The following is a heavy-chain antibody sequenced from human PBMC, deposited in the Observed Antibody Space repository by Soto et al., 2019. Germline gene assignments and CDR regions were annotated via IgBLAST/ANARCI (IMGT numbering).Heavy chain of an antibody. J-gene: IGHJ6*02. Sequence: WKTLRLSCASSGFTFSSYGMHWVRQAPGKGLEWVAVISYDGSNKYYADSVKCRFTISRDNSKNTLYLQMNSLRAEDTAVYYCAKDMGYYYDSSGYYIPGYYYYGMDVWGQGTTVTVSS. CDR3: AKDMGYYYDSSGYYIPGYYYYGMDV. D-gene: IGHD3-22*01. V-gene: IGHV3-30*18. CDR1: GFTFSSYG. CDR2: ISYDGSNK.